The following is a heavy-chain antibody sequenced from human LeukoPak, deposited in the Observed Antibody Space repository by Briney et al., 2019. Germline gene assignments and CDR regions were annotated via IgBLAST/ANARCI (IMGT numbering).Heavy chain of an antibody. J-gene: IGHJ5*02. CDR2: INHSGST. V-gene: IGHV4-34*01. D-gene: IGHD2-2*01. Sequence: SETLSLTCAVYGGSFSGYYWSWIRQPPGKGLEWIGEINHSGSTNYNPSLKSRVTISVDTSKNQFSLKPSSVTAADTAVYYCARKGYIVVVPAAVWFDPWGQGTLVTVSS. CDR1: GGSFSGYY. CDR3: ARKGYIVVVPAAVWFDP.